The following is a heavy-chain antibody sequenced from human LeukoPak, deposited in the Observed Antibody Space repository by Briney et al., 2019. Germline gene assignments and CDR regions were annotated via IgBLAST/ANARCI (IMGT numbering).Heavy chain of an antibody. CDR3: ARDSGYSSGWYPAYYFDY. Sequence: GGSLRLSCEASGFSFTSHSMNWVRQAPGKGLEWVANIKQDGSEKYYVDSVKGRFTISRDNAKNSLYLQMNSLRAEDTAVYYCARDSGYSSGWYPAYYFDYWGQGTLVTVSS. V-gene: IGHV3-7*01. CDR1: GFSFTSHS. CDR2: IKQDGSEK. D-gene: IGHD6-19*01. J-gene: IGHJ4*02.